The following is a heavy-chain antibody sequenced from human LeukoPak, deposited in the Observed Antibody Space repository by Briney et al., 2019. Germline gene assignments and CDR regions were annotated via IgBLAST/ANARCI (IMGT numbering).Heavy chain of an antibody. CDR1: GYTFTDYF. CDR3: GRVKWIKFVDYYYGIDV. V-gene: IGHV1-2*02. J-gene: IGHJ6*02. Sequence: ASVKVSCKASGYTFTDYFLHWVRQAPGQGLEWMGWINPKSGGTHYAQRFQGRVTMTRDRSITTGYMELRSLTADDTAVYFCGRVKWIKFVDYYYGIDVWGQGTTVTVSS. CDR2: INPKSGGT. D-gene: IGHD5-12*01.